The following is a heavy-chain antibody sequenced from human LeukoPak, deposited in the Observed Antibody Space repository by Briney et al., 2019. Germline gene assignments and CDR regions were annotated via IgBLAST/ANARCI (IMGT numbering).Heavy chain of an antibody. J-gene: IGHJ6*02. D-gene: IGHD2-15*01. CDR2: IYYSGST. CDR3: ARLYRYCSGGSCYGSGRGYYYYGMDV. V-gene: IGHV4-30-4*01. CDR1: GGSISSGDYY. Sequence: SQTLSLTCTVSGGSISSGDYYWSWIRQPPGKGLEWIGYIYYSGSTYYNPSLKSRVTISVDTSKNQFSLKLSSVTAADTAVYYCARLYRYCSGGSCYGSGRGYYYYGMDVWGQGTTVTVSS.